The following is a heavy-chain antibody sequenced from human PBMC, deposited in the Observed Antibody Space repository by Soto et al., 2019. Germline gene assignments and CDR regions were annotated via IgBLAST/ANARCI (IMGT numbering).Heavy chain of an antibody. D-gene: IGHD5-12*01. CDR3: AKDRRVLASFEY. J-gene: IGHJ4*02. CDR1: GFIFTNYA. Sequence: PGGSLRLSCAASGFIFTNYAMGWVRQAPGMGLEWVSSISSSGGATYYADSVKGRFTISRDNSKTTLHLQMNSLRAEDTAVYFCAKDRRVLASFEYSGQGTLVTVSS. CDR2: ISSSGGAT. V-gene: IGHV3-23*01.